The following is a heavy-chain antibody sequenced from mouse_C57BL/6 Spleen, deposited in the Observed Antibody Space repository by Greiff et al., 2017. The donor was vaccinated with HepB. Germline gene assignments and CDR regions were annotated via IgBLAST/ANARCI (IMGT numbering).Heavy chain of an antibody. CDR1: GYTFTSYW. CDR2: IHPNSGST. D-gene: IGHD1-1*01. Sequence: QVQLQQSGAELVKPGASVKLSCKASGYTFTSYWMHWVKQRPGQSLEWIGMIHPNSGSTNYNEKFKSKATLTVDKSSSTAYMQLSSLTSEDSAVYYCARAGSSFDVWGTGTTVTVSS. CDR3: ARAGSSFDV. V-gene: IGHV1-64*01. J-gene: IGHJ1*03.